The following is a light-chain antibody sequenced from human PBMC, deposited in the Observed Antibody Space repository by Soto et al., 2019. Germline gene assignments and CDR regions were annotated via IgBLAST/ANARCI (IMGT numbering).Light chain of an antibody. CDR1: QGVSTN. J-gene: IGKJ2*01. CDR2: GAS. V-gene: IGKV3-15*01. CDR3: QQYNNWPPYT. Sequence: ETVMTQSPTTLSVSPGERATLSCRASQGVSTNVAWYQQKPGQAPRPLIYGASTRATGIPARFSGSGSGTDFTLTISSLQSEDFAVYYCQQYNNWPPYTFGQGTKLEIK.